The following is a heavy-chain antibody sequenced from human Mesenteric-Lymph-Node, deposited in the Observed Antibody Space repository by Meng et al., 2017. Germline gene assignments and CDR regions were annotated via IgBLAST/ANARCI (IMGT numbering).Heavy chain of an antibody. Sequence: QVQLLQSGAEVKKPGASVKVSCNASGYTFSSYAINWVRQATGQGLEWMGWMNPNIGNTGYAQKFQGRVTMTRNTSISTAYMELSSLRSEDTAVYYCARGPEEFDYWGQGTLVTVSS. V-gene: IGHV1-8*01. CDR3: ARGPEEFDY. CDR1: GYTFSSYA. CDR2: MNPNIGNT. J-gene: IGHJ4*02.